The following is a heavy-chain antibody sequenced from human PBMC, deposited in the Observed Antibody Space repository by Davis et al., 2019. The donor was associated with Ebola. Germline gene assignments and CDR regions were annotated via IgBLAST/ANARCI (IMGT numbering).Heavy chain of an antibody. CDR3: ARYASSSVPFDY. J-gene: IGHJ4*02. Sequence: GESLKISCAASGFTFTNHAIHWVRQAPGKGLEWVVLISYDGSTKFYADSVKGRFTISRDNAKSTVYLQMNSLRAEDTAVYYCARYASSSVPFDYWGQGTLVTVSS. D-gene: IGHD6-6*01. CDR2: ISYDGSTK. V-gene: IGHV3-30*04. CDR1: GFTFTNHA.